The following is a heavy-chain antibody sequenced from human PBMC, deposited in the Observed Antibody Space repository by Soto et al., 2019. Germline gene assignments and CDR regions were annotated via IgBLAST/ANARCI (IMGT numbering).Heavy chain of an antibody. CDR3: AKDLKCGGTRCYYYYGMDV. D-gene: IGHD1-7*01. Sequence: LRLSCAASGFTFSSYGMHWVRQAPGKGLEWVAVISYDGSNKYYADSVKGRFTISRDNSKNTLYLQMNSLRAEDTAVYYCAKDLKCGGTRCYYYYGMDVWGQGTTVTVSS. V-gene: IGHV3-30*18. CDR1: GFTFSSYG. CDR2: ISYDGSNK. J-gene: IGHJ6*02.